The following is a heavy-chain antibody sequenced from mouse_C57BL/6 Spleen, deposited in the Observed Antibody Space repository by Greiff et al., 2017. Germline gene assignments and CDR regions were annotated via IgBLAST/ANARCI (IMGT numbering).Heavy chain of an antibody. J-gene: IGHJ2*01. Sequence: QVQLKESGAELARPGASVKLSCKASGYTFTSYGISWVKQRTGQGLEWIGEIYPRSGNTYYNEKFKGKATLTADKSSSTAYMELRSLTSEDSAVYFCERDYDSSSSFDCWGQGTTLTVSS. V-gene: IGHV1-81*01. CDR2: IYPRSGNT. CDR1: GYTFTSYG. D-gene: IGHD1-1*01. CDR3: ERDYDSSSSFDC.